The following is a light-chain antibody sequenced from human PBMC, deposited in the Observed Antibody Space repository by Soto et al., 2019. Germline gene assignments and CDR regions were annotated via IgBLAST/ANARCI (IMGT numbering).Light chain of an antibody. CDR1: QGISSF. CDR2: AAS. J-gene: IGKJ4*01. CDR3: QHLNPYPLT. Sequence: DIQLTQSPSFLSASVGDRVTITCRASQGISSFLAWYQQKPGKAPNLLISAASTLRTGVPSRFSGSGSGTEFTLTISSLQPEDFATYYCQHLNPYPLTFGGGTKVEI. V-gene: IGKV1-9*01.